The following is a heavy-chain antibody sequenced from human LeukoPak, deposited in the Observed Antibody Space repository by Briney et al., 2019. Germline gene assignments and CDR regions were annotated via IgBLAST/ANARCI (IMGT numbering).Heavy chain of an antibody. Sequence: SETLSLTCTVSGGSISSYYLSWIRQPPGEGLEWVGYIYYSGSTNYNPSLKSQVTISADTSKNQFSLRLSSVTAADTAVYYCASDYGSGSCRFDFWGQGTLVSVSS. CDR1: GGSISSYY. J-gene: IGHJ4*02. V-gene: IGHV4-59*01. CDR2: IYYSGST. CDR3: ASDYGSGSCRFDF. D-gene: IGHD3-10*01.